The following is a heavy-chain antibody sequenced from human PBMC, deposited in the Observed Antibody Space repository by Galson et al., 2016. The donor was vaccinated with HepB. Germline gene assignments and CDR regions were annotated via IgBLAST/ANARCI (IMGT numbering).Heavy chain of an antibody. V-gene: IGHV3-21*01. J-gene: IGHJ3*02. Sequence: SLRLSCAGSGFTFRNYRMNWVRQTPGKGLEWVSSISSGSAYKYYADSVKGRFSIFRDNAKNSLYLQMNSLRVVDTAVYYCARPRDNYGHAIDIWGQGTMVTVSS. D-gene: IGHD3-10*01. CDR2: ISSGSAYK. CDR1: GFTFRNYR. CDR3: ARPRDNYGHAIDI.